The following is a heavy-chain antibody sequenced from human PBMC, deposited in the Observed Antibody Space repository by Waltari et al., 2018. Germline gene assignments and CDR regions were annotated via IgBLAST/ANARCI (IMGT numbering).Heavy chain of an antibody. Sequence: QLQLQESGPGFVKPSETLSLTCIVSGDFINSGSYYWGWVRQPPGKGLEWIGSMFYSGSTHHNPSLKSRDTMSVDTSKNHFSLKLRSVTAADTAMYYCTRTRYSYVLDAFNVWGQGTMVTVSS. CDR3: TRTRYSYVLDAFNV. D-gene: IGHD5-18*01. J-gene: IGHJ3*01. CDR2: MFYSGST. CDR1: GDFINSGSYY. V-gene: IGHV4-39*02.